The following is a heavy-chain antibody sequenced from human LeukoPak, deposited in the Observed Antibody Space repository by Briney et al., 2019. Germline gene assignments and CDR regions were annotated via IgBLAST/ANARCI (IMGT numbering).Heavy chain of an antibody. CDR3: ARLITIFGVVLLAFDI. V-gene: IGHV4-39*01. CDR2: IYYSGST. Sequence: GSLRLSCAASGFPFSTYTMNWIRQPPGKGLEWIGSIYYSGSTYYNPSLKSRVTISVDTSKNQFSLKLSSVTAADTAVYYCARLITIFGVVLLAFDIWGQGTMVTVSS. CDR1: GFPFSTYT. D-gene: IGHD3-3*01. J-gene: IGHJ3*02.